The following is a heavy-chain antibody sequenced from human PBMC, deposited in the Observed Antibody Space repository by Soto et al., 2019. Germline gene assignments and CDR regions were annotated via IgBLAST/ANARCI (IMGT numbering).Heavy chain of an antibody. V-gene: IGHV1-8*01. Sequence: GASVKVSCKASGYTFTSYDINWVRQAPGQGLEWMGWLNPSNGNTAYAQKFQGRVTMTRDTSVSTAYMELSSLRSEDTAVYYCARGGGVAPYYWNYYMDVWGKGTTVTVSS. CDR2: LNPSNGNT. CDR3: ARGGGVAPYYWNYYMDV. J-gene: IGHJ6*03. CDR1: GYTFTSYD. D-gene: IGHD2-15*01.